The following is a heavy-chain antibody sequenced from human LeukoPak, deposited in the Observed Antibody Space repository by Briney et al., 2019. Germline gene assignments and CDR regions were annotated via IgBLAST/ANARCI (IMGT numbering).Heavy chain of an antibody. J-gene: IGHJ4*02. CDR3: ARDDYGDYFFDF. V-gene: IGHV3-7*01. CDR1: GFTFSTYW. D-gene: IGHD4-17*01. CDR2: IKPDGSEK. Sequence: GGSLRLSCAASGFTFSTYWTTWVRQAPGKGLEWIANIKPDGSEKYYVDSVKGRFTISRDNAKNSLYLQLNSLRAEDTAMYYCARDDYGDYFFDFWGQGTLVTVSS.